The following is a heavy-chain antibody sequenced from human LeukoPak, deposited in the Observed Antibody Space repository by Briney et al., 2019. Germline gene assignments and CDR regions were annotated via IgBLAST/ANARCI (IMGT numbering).Heavy chain of an antibody. Sequence: SQTLSLTCAISGDSVSSNSAALNWIRQSPSRGLEWLGRTYYRSKWYNDYAVSVKSRITFNPDTSKNQFSLQLNSVTPEDTAVYYSARFWRHQLYYYYGMDVWGQRTTVTVSS. CDR2: TYYRSKWYN. CDR1: GDSVSSNSAA. V-gene: IGHV6-1*01. J-gene: IGHJ6*02. CDR3: ARFWRHQLYYYYGMDV. D-gene: IGHD2-2*01.